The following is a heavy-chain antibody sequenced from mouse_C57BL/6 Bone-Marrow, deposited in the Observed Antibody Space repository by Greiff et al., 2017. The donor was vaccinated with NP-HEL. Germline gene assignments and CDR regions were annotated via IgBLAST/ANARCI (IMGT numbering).Heavy chain of an antibody. CDR3: ARSPCSYAPWFGD. D-gene: IGHD2-12*01. CDR1: GYTFTSYT. CDR2: INPSSGYT. V-gene: IGHV1-4*01. Sequence: VQLQQSGAELARPGASVKMSCKASGYTFTSYTMHWVKQRPGQGLEWIGYINPSSGYTKYNQKFKDKATLTADKSSSTAYMQLSSLTSEDSADYYCARSPCSYAPWFGDWGHGTLVTVSA. J-gene: IGHJ3*01.